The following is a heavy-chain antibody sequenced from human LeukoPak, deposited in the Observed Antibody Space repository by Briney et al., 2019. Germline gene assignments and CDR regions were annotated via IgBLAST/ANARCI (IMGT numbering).Heavy chain of an antibody. D-gene: IGHD2-21*01. J-gene: IGHJ3*02. CDR3: ARDGLGPYCGGDCFSHDAFDI. CDR2: MYTSGST. V-gene: IGHV4-4*07. Sequence: SETLSLTCSVSGASISSYYWSWIRQPAGKGLEWIGRMYTSGSTDYNPSLKSRVTMSVDTSKNQFSLRLSSVTAADTAVYHCARDGLGPYCGGDCFSHDAFDIWGQGTMVTVSS. CDR1: GASISSYY.